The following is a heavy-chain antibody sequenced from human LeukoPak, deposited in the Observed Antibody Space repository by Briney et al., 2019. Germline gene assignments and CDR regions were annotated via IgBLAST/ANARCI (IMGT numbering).Heavy chain of an antibody. Sequence: GGSLRPSCAASGFTFSSYAMSWVRQAPEKGLEWVSAISGSGGSTYYADSVKGRFTISRDNSKNTLYLQMNSLRAEDTAVYYCAKDLFSSGWFINWFDPWGQGTLVTVSS. V-gene: IGHV3-23*01. CDR1: GFTFSSYA. CDR3: AKDLFSSGWFINWFDP. J-gene: IGHJ5*02. D-gene: IGHD6-19*01. CDR2: ISGSGGST.